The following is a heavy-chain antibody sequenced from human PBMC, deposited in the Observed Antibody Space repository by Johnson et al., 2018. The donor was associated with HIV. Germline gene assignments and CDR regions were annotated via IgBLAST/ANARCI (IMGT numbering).Heavy chain of an antibody. V-gene: IGHV3-72*01. CDR3: AKDGVKAADDAFDI. CDR2: TRNKANSYTT. J-gene: IGHJ3*02. CDR1: GFTFSDHY. D-gene: IGHD6-13*01. Sequence: VQLVESGEGLVRPGGSLRLSCAASGFTFSDHYMDWVRQAPGKGLEWVGRTRNKANSYTTEYAASVKGRFTISRDNAKNSLYLQMNSLRAEDTALYYCAKDGVKAADDAFDIWGQGTMVTVSS.